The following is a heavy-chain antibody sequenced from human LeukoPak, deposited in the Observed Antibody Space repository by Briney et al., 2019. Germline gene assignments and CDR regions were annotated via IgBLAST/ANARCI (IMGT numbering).Heavy chain of an antibody. CDR1: GFTFSSYA. V-gene: IGHV3-23*01. CDR2: ISGSGGNT. CDR3: AKDQYGGNPQYYFDY. J-gene: IGHJ4*02. Sequence: GGSLRLSCAASGFTFSSYAMSWVRQAPGEGLDWVSAISGSGGNTYYADSVKGRFTISRDNSKNTLYLQINSLRAEDTAVYYCAKDQYGGNPQYYFDYWGQGTLVTVSS. D-gene: IGHD4-23*01.